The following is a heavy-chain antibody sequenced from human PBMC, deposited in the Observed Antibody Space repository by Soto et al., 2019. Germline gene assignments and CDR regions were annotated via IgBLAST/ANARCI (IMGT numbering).Heavy chain of an antibody. J-gene: IGHJ5*01. Sequence: GSGAALGNAAHRVGLACSCWGLSLINSGVVLVWIREPPGKALEWLGLIGWSDDKRYGRSLKSRLTITKDTSKNQVVLKMTNVGPVDTATYYCAQISSFTSTSLSLHSWGTAPPVPVSP. V-gene: IGHV2-5*01. CDR1: GLSLINSGVV. CDR2: IGWSDDK. CDR3: AQISSFTSTSLSLHS. D-gene: IGHD6-6*01.